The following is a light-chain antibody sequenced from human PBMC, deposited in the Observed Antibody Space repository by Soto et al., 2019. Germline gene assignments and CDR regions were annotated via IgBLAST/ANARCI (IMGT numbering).Light chain of an antibody. Sequence: DIQLTHSPSFLSASVGDRVTITGRARQDISSYLAWYEQRPGKVPRFLTHSASTLQSGVPSRFSATGSGTTFTLTISSLQPEDIATYYCQQLNRFPRTFGQGTKVEV. CDR2: SAS. V-gene: IGKV1-9*01. CDR3: QQLNRFPRT. CDR1: QDISSY. J-gene: IGKJ1*01.